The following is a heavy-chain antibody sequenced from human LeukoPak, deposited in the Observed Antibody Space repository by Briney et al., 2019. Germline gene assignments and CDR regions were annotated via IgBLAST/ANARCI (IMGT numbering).Heavy chain of an antibody. D-gene: IGHD2-15*01. CDR3: ARASGGKFCSGGSCYQHNWFDP. CDR1: GDSVSSNSAA. CDR2: TYYRSKWYN. J-gene: IGHJ5*02. Sequence: SQTLSLTCAISGDSVSSNSAAWNWIRQSPSRGLEWLGRTYYRSKWYNDYAVSVKSRITINPDTSKNQFPLQLNSVTPEDTAVYYCARASGGKFCSGGSCYQHNWFDPWGQGTLVTVSS. V-gene: IGHV6-1*01.